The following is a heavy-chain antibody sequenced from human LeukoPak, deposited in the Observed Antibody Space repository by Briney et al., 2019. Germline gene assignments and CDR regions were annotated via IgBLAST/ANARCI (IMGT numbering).Heavy chain of an antibody. CDR3: AKDAAGPEY. CDR1: GLTFSDYS. Sequence: GGSLRLSCAPSGLTFSDYSITWVRPAPGKGLFWVSGISAGGGSTYYADSVKGPFSISRDNSRNTLYLQMNSLRAEDTAVYYCAKDAAGPEYWGQGTLVTVSS. CDR2: ISAGGGST. D-gene: IGHD6-13*01. V-gene: IGHV3-23*01. J-gene: IGHJ4*02.